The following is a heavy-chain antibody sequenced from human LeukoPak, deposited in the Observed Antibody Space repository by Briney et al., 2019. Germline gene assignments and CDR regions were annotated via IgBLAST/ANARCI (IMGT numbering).Heavy chain of an antibody. CDR2: IYSGGST. D-gene: IGHD3-9*01. CDR3: ARTGYANNRFDP. CDR1: GFTVSSNH. Sequence: GGSLRLSCVASGFTVSSNHMSWVRQAPGKGLEWVSVIYSGGSTYYADSVKGRFTISRDSSKNTLYLQMNSLRAEDTAVYYCARTGYANNRFDPWGQGTLDTVSS. J-gene: IGHJ5*02. V-gene: IGHV3-53*01.